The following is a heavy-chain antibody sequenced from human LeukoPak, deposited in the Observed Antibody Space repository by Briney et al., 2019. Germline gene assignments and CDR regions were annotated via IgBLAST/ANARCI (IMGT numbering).Heavy chain of an antibody. CDR3: ARGFLGDYYGSGSYYVFDY. D-gene: IGHD3-10*01. Sequence: PSETLSLTCTVSGGSISSSSYYWGWIRQPAGKGLEWIGRIYTSGSTKYNSSLKSRVTMSVDTSKNQFSLKLSSVTAADTAVYYCARGFLGDYYGSGSYYVFDYWGQGTLVTVSS. CDR1: GGSISSSSYY. J-gene: IGHJ4*02. CDR2: IYTSGST. V-gene: IGHV4-61*02.